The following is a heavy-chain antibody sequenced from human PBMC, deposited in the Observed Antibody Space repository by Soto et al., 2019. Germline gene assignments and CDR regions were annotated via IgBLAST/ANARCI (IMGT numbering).Heavy chain of an antibody. V-gene: IGHV3-30*03. Sequence: GGSLRLSCVASGFTFSSYWMHWVRQAPGKGLEWVAGITYDGTEKYHADSVKGRFTISRDNSKDTLYLQVNSLRAEDTAVYYCARKPETGTTVPFDYWGQGTLVTVSS. J-gene: IGHJ4*02. CDR3: ARKPETGTTVPFDY. CDR2: ITYDGTEK. D-gene: IGHD1-1*01. CDR1: GFTFSSYW.